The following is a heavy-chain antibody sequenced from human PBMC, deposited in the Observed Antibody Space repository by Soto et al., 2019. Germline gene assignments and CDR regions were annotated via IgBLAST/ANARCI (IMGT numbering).Heavy chain of an antibody. Sequence: GGSLRLSCAASGFTFSSYSMNWVRQAPGKGLEWVSSISSSSSYIYYADSVKGRFTISRDNAKNSLYLQMNSLRAEDTAVYYCARGGAAAVYFDYWGQGTLVTVSS. CDR1: GFTFSSYS. V-gene: IGHV3-21*01. D-gene: IGHD6-13*01. CDR3: ARGGAAAVYFDY. J-gene: IGHJ4*02. CDR2: ISSSSSYI.